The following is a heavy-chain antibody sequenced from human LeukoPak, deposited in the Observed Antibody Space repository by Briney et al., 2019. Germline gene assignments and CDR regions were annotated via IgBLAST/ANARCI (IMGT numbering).Heavy chain of an antibody. CDR2: IYSGGST. Sequence: PGRSLRLSCAASGFTVSSNYMSWGRQAPGKGLEWVSIIYSGGSTYYADSVKGRFTISRHNSKNTLYLQMNSLRPEYTAVYDCAKDQGDFWSAIDYWGQGNLVTVSS. V-gene: IGHV3-53*04. CDR1: GFTVSSNY. D-gene: IGHD3-3*01. J-gene: IGHJ4*02. CDR3: AKDQGDFWSAIDY.